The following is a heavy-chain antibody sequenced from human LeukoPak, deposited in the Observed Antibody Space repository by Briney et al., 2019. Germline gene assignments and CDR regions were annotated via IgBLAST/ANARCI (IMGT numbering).Heavy chain of an antibody. CDR3: ARDVVVVTAIFDY. D-gene: IGHD2-21*02. Sequence: ASVKVSCKATGYTFTSYDINWVRQATGQGLEWLGWMNPNSGNTGYAQKFQGRVTMTRDTSLRTAYMELRSLRSDDTAVYYCARDVVVVTAIFDYWGQGTLVTVSS. V-gene: IGHV1-8*01. J-gene: IGHJ4*02. CDR1: GYTFTSYD. CDR2: MNPNSGNT.